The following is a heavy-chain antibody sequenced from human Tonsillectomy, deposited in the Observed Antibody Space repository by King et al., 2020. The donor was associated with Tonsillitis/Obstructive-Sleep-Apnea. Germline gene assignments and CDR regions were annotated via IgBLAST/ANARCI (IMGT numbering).Heavy chain of an antibody. D-gene: IGHD5-24*01. V-gene: IGHV5-51*01. J-gene: IGHJ4*02. CDR2: IYPGVSDT. CDR1: GYSFTSYW. CDR3: ARRLNRIGDGGVN. Sequence: VQLVQSGAEVKKPGGSLKISCKGSGYSFTSYWIGWVRQMPGKGLEWRGSIYPGVSDTRYSPSFQGQVTIPADKSISTAYLQWSSLKASDTAMYYCARRLNRIGDGGVNWGQGTLVTVSS.